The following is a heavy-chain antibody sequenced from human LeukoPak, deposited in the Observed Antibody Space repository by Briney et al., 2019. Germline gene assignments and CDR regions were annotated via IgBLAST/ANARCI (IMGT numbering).Heavy chain of an antibody. V-gene: IGHV3-30-3*01. J-gene: IGHJ6*02. Sequence: GGSLRLSCTASGFTFKSYVMHWVRQAPGKGLEWVAVISDDGSNKYYADSVEGRFTISRHNSKNTLYLQMNSLRAEDTAVYYCARDRPITMVRGVIPPHYYGMDVWGQGTTVTVSS. CDR3: ARDRPITMVRGVIPPHYYGMDV. D-gene: IGHD3-10*01. CDR2: ISDDGSNK. CDR1: GFTFKSYV.